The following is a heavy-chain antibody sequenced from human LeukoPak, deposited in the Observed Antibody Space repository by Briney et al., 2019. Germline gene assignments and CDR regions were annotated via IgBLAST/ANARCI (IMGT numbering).Heavy chain of an antibody. D-gene: IGHD1-7*01. V-gene: IGHV4-34*01. J-gene: IGHJ4*02. CDR2: INHSGST. CDR1: GGSFSGYY. CDR3: ARETGTMDYFDY. Sequence: PSETLSLTCAVYGGSFSGYYWSWIRQPPGKGLEWIGEINHSGSTNYNPSLKSRVTISVDTSKNQFSLQLNSVTPEDTAVYYCARETGTMDYFDYWGQGTLVTVSS.